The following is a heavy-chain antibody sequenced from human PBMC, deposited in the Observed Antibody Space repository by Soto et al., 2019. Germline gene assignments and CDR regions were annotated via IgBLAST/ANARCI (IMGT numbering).Heavy chain of an antibody. Sequence: ASVKVSCKASGYTFTGYYMHWVRQAPGQGLEWMGWINPNSGGTNYAQKFQGRVTMTRDTSISTAYMELSRLRSDDTAVYYCARGPRFGSSGYYNVLNYFDYWGQGTLVTVSS. V-gene: IGHV1-2*02. J-gene: IGHJ4*02. CDR3: ARGPRFGSSGYYNVLNYFDY. D-gene: IGHD3-22*01. CDR1: GYTFTGYY. CDR2: INPNSGGT.